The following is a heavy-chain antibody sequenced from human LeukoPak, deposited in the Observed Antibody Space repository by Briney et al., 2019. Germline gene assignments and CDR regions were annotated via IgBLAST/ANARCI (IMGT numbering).Heavy chain of an antibody. J-gene: IGHJ4*02. D-gene: IGHD6-13*01. V-gene: IGHV4-34*01. Sequence: TPSETLSLTCAVSGGSISSGGYSWSWIRQPPGKGLEWIGEINHSGSTNYNPSLKSRVTISVDTSKNQFSLKLSSVTAADTAVYYCARVCGDSSSYTYYIQWGIAAAIHTTLYYFDYWGQGTLVTVSS. CDR2: INHSGST. CDR1: GGSISSGGYS. CDR3: ARVCGDSSSYTYYIQWGIAAAIHTTLYYFDY.